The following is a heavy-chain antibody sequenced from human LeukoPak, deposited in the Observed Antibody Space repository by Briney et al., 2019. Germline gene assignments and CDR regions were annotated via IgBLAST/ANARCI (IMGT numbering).Heavy chain of an antibody. CDR3: ARGGRKYNWNYEDAFDI. V-gene: IGHV4-34*01. Sequence: TPSETLCLTCAVYGGSCRGYYWSWIRQPPGKGLEWIGEINHSGSTNYNPSLKSRVTISVDTSKNQFSLKLSSVTAADTAVYYCARGGRKYNWNYEDAFDIWGQGTMVTVSS. J-gene: IGHJ3*02. CDR1: GGSCRGYY. CDR2: INHSGST. D-gene: IGHD1-7*01.